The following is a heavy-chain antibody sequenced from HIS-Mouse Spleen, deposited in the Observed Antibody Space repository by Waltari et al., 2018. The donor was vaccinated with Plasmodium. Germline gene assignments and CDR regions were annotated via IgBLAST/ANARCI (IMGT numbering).Heavy chain of an antibody. CDR1: GYTFTGYY. J-gene: IGHJ1*01. CDR2: RNPKSGGT. CDR3: ARVLGYKAAAGTFVEYFQH. Sequence: QVQLVQSGAEVKKPGASVKVSCKASGYTFTGYYMHWVRQAPGQGLEWMGWRNPKSGGTNYAQKLQGRVTMTRDTSISTAYMELSRLRSDDTAVYYCARVLGYKAAAGTFVEYFQHWGQGTLVTVSS. V-gene: IGHV1-2*02. D-gene: IGHD6-13*01.